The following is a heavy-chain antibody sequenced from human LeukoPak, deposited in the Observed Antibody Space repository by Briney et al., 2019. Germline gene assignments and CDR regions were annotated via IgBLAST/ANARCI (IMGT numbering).Heavy chain of an antibody. J-gene: IGHJ6*03. CDR2: IYSGGST. CDR1: GFIVSSNY. Sequence: GGSLRLSCAASGFIVSSNYMTWVRQAPGKGLEWVSLIYSGGSTFYADSVKGRFTISRDNSKNTLYLQMNSLRAEDTAMYYCARDMTTVTLGYYYYYMDVWGKGTTVTVSS. D-gene: IGHD4-11*01. CDR3: ARDMTTVTLGYYYYYMDV. V-gene: IGHV3-53*01.